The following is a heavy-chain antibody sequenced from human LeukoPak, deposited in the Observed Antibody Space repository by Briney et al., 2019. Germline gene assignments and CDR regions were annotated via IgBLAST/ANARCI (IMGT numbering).Heavy chain of an antibody. D-gene: IGHD3-10*01. CDR3: ARVNGARVRGVTDY. CDR2: ISAYNGNT. J-gene: IGHJ4*02. V-gene: IGHV1-18*01. Sequence: ASVKVSCKASGYTFTSYGISWVRQAPGQGLEWMGWISAYNGNTNYAHKLQGRVTMTKDTSTSTAYMELRSLRADDTAVYYCARVNGARVRGVTDYWGQGTLVTVSS. CDR1: GYTFTSYG.